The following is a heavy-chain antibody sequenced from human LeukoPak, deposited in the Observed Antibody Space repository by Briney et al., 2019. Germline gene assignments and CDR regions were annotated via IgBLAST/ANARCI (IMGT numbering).Heavy chain of an antibody. J-gene: IGHJ3*02. D-gene: IGHD3-22*01. CDR3: ASRYYYDSSGYPPDAFDI. CDR1: GFTFSSYS. Sequence: PGGSLRLSCAASGFTFSSYSMNWVRQAPGKGLEWVSSISSSSSYIYYADSVKGQFTISRDNAKNSLYLQMNSLRAEDTAVYYCASRYYYDSSGYPPDAFDIWGQGTMVTVSS. V-gene: IGHV3-21*04. CDR2: ISSSSSYI.